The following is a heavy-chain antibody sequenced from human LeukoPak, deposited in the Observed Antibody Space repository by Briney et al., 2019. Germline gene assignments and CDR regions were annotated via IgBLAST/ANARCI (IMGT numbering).Heavy chain of an antibody. D-gene: IGHD6-6*01. CDR1: GGTFTRDA. CDR2: ILPLLSTK. J-gene: IGHJ4*02. V-gene: IGHV1-69*04. CDR3: ARKEGVRIAALDY. Sequence: SVKVSCKLSGGTFTRDAISWVRQAPGEGLEWMGRILPLLSTKNYARKFQGRVTLTADKSTGTAYMELSSLRSEDTAVYYCARKEGVRIAALDYWGQGTLATVSS.